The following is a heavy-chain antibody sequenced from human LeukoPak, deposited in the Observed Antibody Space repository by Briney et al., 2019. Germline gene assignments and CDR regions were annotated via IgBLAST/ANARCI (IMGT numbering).Heavy chain of an antibody. V-gene: IGHV4-39*07. CDR2: IYYTGTT. CDR1: GGSISSSLYH. D-gene: IGHD6-13*01. J-gene: IGHJ6*03. CDR3: ARADYSSTWSHDYYYMDV. Sequence: SETLSLTCTVSGGSISSSLYHWGWIRQSPGKNLEWLGSIYYTGTTHYNPSLKSRVTISVDTSKNQFSLKLSSVTAADTAVYYCARADYSSTWSHDYYYMDVWGKGTTVTVSS.